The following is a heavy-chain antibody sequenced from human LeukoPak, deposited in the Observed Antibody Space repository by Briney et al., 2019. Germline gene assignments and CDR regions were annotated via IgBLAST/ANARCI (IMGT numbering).Heavy chain of an antibody. J-gene: IGHJ2*01. CDR2: ISSTTYT. V-gene: IGHV3-21*03. CDR1: GFTFRVYS. Sequence: GGSLRLSCAASGFTFRVYSMSWIRQAPEKGLEWVSSISSTTYTYYADSVKGRFTISRDNSKNSLYLQMNSLTAEDTAVYYCTTDGYYYDSSGYWYFDLWGRGTLVTVSS. CDR3: TTDGYYYDSSGYWYFDL. D-gene: IGHD3-22*01.